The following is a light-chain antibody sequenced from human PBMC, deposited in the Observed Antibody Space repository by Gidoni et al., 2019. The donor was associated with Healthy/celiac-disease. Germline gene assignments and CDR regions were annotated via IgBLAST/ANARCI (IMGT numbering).Light chain of an antibody. CDR2: LGS. CDR1: QSLLHSNGYNY. CDR3: MQALQTPRT. J-gene: IGKJ3*01. V-gene: IGKV2-28*01. Sequence: DIVMTQFPLSLPVTPGEPASISCRSSQSLLHSNGYNYLYWYLQKPGQSPQLLIYLGSNRASGVPDRFSGSGSGTDCTLKISKVEAEDVGVYYCMQALQTPRTFGPGTKVDIK.